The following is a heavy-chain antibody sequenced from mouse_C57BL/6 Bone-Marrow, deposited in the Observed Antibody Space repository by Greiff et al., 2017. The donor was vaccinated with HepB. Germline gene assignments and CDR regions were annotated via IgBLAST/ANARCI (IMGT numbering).Heavy chain of an antibody. Sequence: EVHLVESGEGLVKPGGSLKLSCAASGFTFSSYAMSWVRQTPEKRLEWVAYISSGGDYIYYADTVKGRFTISRDNARNTLYLQMSSLKSEDTAMYYGTRDGAGTCGFDYWGQGTTLTVSS. CDR1: GFTFSSYA. V-gene: IGHV5-9-1*02. J-gene: IGHJ2*01. CDR3: TRDGAGTCGFDY. D-gene: IGHD3-3*01. CDR2: ISSGGDYI.